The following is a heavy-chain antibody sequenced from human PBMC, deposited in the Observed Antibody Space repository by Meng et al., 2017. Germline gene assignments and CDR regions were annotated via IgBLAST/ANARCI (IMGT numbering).Heavy chain of an antibody. V-gene: IGHV4-31*03. Sequence: VHLSGSAPVMMSPSQTLSLPCTVAAGSTSVCGYYLSWFRQHPGKGLVWIGYIYYSGSTYSNPSLKSRVTISVDTSKNQFSLKLSSVTAADTAVYYCARRKGRDAFDIWGQGTMVTVSS. CDR3: ARRKGRDAFDI. CDR1: AGSTSVCGYY. J-gene: IGHJ3*02. CDR2: IYYSGST.